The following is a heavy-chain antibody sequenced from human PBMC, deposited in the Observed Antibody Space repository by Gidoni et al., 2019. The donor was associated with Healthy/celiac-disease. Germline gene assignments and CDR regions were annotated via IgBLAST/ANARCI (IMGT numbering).Heavy chain of an antibody. Sequence: QVTLKESGPVLVKPTETLTLTCTVSGFSLSNARMGVGWIRQPQGKALEWLAHISSNDEKSYSTSLKSGLTISKDTTKSQVVLTMTNMDPVDTATYYCGRILIAAAGPYNWFDPWGQGTLVTVSS. CDR2: ISSNDEK. D-gene: IGHD6-13*01. CDR3: GRILIAAAGPYNWFDP. J-gene: IGHJ5*02. CDR1: GFSLSNARMG. V-gene: IGHV2-26*01.